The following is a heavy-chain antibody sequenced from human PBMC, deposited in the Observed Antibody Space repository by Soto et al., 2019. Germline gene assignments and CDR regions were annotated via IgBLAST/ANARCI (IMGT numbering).Heavy chain of an antibody. CDR3: ASPPQRRVQGY. V-gene: IGHV3-30-3*01. Sequence: QVQLVESGGGVVQPGRSLRLSCAASGFTFSSYAMHWVRQAPGKGLEWVAVISYDGSNKYYADSVKGRFTISRENSKNTLYLQMNSLRAEDRAVYYCASPPQRRVQGYWGQGTLVTVSS. CDR2: ISYDGSNK. CDR1: GFTFSSYA. D-gene: IGHD6-13*01. J-gene: IGHJ4*02.